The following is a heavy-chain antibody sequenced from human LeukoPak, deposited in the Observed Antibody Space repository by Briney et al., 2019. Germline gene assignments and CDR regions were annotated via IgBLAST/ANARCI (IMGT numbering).Heavy chain of an antibody. CDR1: GGSISSGGYY. CDR3: ARDRGAMGAAIDY. CDR2: IYHSGST. Sequence: SETLTLTCTVSGGSISSGGYYWNWIRQPPGKGLEWIGYIYHSGSTYYNPSLKSRVTISVDRSKNQFSLKLSSVTAADTDVYYCARDRGAMGAAIDYWGQGTLVTVSS. D-gene: IGHD1-26*01. V-gene: IGHV4-30-2*01. J-gene: IGHJ4*02.